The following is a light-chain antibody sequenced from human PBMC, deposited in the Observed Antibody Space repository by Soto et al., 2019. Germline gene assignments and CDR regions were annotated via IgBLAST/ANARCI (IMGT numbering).Light chain of an antibody. J-gene: IGKJ1*01. Sequence: LTQSRKSLALGPGGRSRRSPYPSQSISSSYLAWYQQKPGQAPRLLIYGASSRATGIPDRFSGSGSGTAFSVTISRLQPDDFAVYHCQQHGSSLWTFGQGTKVDIK. CDR1: QSISSSY. CDR2: GAS. V-gene: IGKV3-20*01. CDR3: QQHGSSLWT.